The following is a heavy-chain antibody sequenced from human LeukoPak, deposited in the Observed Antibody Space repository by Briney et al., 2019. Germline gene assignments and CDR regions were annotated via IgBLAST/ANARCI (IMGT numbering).Heavy chain of an antibody. CDR3: ARERLSVTMVRGVYWFDP. J-gene: IGHJ5*02. Sequence: GASVKVSCKASGYTFTGYYMHWVRQAPGQGLEWMGWINQNSGGTNYARKFQGRVTMTRDTPISTAYMELSRLRSDDTAVYYCARERLSVTMVRGVYWFDPWGQGTLVTVSS. CDR1: GYTFTGYY. CDR2: INQNSGGT. V-gene: IGHV1-2*02. D-gene: IGHD3-10*01.